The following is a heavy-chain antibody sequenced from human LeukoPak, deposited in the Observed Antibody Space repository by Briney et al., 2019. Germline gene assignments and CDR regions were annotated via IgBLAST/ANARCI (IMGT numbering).Heavy chain of an antibody. Sequence: SETLSLTCTVSGGSVSSGSYYWSWIRQPPGTGLEWIGYIYYSGSTYYNPSLKSRVTISVDTSKNQFSLKLSSVTAADTAVYYCAKALYSSGWYVDYWGQGTLVTVSS. J-gene: IGHJ4*02. CDR3: AKALYSSGWYVDY. V-gene: IGHV4-61*01. D-gene: IGHD6-19*01. CDR1: GGSVSSGSYY. CDR2: IYYSGST.